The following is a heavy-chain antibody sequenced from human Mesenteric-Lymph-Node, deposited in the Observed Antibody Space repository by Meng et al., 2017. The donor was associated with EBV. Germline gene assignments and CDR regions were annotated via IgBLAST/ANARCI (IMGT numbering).Heavy chain of an antibody. Sequence: HVPRKQWASVLLKPSETLSLPCAVYGASFSDYYWTWIRQPPGKGLEWIGEVNHGGTTIYNPSLESRITISVDTSKNQFSLKLTSVTAADTAVYYCATIGTFASNIDPWGQGTLVTVSS. J-gene: IGHJ5*02. CDR3: ATIGTFASNIDP. D-gene: IGHD3-16*01. V-gene: IGHV4-34*01. CDR2: VNHGGTT. CDR1: GASFSDYY.